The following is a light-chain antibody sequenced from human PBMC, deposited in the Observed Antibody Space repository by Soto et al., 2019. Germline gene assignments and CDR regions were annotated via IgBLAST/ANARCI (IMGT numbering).Light chain of an antibody. V-gene: IGKV3-11*01. CDR2: DAF. Sequence: EIVLTQSPATLSLSPGERATLSCRASQSVSSYLAWYQQKPGRTPRLLIYDAFNRATGIPARFSGSGSGTDFTLTISSLEPEDFAVYYCQQRSIWPPLFGGGTKVDIK. CDR3: QQRSIWPPL. CDR1: QSVSSY. J-gene: IGKJ4*01.